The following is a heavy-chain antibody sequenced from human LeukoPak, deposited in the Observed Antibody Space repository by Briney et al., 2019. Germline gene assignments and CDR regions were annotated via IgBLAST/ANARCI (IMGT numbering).Heavy chain of an antibody. CDR1: GFTFNTYS. CDR3: ARLKANRSGWYYLDY. Sequence: GGSLRLSCAASGFTFNTYSMNWVRQAPGKGLEWVSVINSGDSTYYADSVKGRFTISGDNSKNTLYLQMNSLRAEDTAVYYCARLKANRSGWYYLDYWGQGTLVTVSS. J-gene: IGHJ4*02. D-gene: IGHD6-13*01. CDR2: INSGDST. V-gene: IGHV3-53*01.